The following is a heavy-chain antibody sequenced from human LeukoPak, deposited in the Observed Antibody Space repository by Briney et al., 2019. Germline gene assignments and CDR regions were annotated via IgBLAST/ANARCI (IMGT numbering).Heavy chain of an antibody. Sequence: SETLSLTCAVSGYSISSGYYWGWIRQPPGKGLEWIGSIYHSGSTYYNPSLKSRVTISVDTSKNQFSLKLSSVTAADTAVYYCARHTRSIAVAGTGLNYFVYWGQGTLVTVSS. D-gene: IGHD6-19*01. CDR1: GYSISSGYY. V-gene: IGHV4-38-2*01. CDR2: IYHSGST. J-gene: IGHJ4*02. CDR3: ARHTRSIAVAGTGLNYFVY.